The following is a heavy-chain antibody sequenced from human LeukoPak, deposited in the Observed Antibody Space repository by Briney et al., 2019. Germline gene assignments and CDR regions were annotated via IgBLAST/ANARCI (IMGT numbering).Heavy chain of an antibody. J-gene: IGHJ4*02. D-gene: IGHD3-3*01. CDR2: IRYDGSNK. CDR1: GFTFSSYG. CDR3: AKSVGNYDFWGTFDY. Sequence: GGSLRLSCAASGFTFSSYGMHWVRQAPGKGLEWVAFIRYDGSNKYYADSVKGRFTISRDNSKNTLYLQMNSLRAEDTAVYYCAKSVGNYDFWGTFDYWGQGTLVAVSS. V-gene: IGHV3-30*02.